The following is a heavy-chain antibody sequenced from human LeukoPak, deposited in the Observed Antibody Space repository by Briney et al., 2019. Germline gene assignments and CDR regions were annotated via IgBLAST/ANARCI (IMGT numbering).Heavy chain of an antibody. D-gene: IGHD5/OR15-5a*01. J-gene: IGHJ4*02. CDR1: GGSISSSSYY. CDR2: IYYSGST. CDR3: ARGVSFDY. V-gene: IGHV4-39*01. Sequence: SETLSLTCTLSGGSISSSSYYWGWIRQPPGKGLEWIGSIYYSGSTYYNPSLKSRVTMSVDTSKNQFSLKLSSVTAADTAVYYCARGVSFDYWGQGTLVTVSS.